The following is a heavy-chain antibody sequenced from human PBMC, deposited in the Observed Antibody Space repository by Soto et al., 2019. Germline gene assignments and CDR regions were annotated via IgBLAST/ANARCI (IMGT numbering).Heavy chain of an antibody. CDR2: ISGSGGST. CDR1: GFTFSSYA. CDR3: AKVQLVSFSGVVEYFQH. D-gene: IGHD2-8*02. J-gene: IGHJ1*01. Sequence: GGSLRLSCAASGFTFSSYAMSWVRQAPGKGLEWVSAISGSGGSTYYADSVKGRFTISRDNSKNTLYLQMNSLRAEDTAVYYCAKVQLVSFSGVVEYFQHWGQGTLVTVSS. V-gene: IGHV3-23*01.